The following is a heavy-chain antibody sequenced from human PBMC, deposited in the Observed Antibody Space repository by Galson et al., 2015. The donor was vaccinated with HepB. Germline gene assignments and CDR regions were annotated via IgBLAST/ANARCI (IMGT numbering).Heavy chain of an antibody. V-gene: IGHV3-48*02. D-gene: IGHD3-3*01. Sequence: SLRLSCAASGFTFSSYSMNWVRQAPGKGLEWVSYISSSSTIYYADSVKGRFTISRDNAKNSLYLQMNSLRDEDTAVYYCARDGITIFGGDAFDIWGQGTMVTVSS. CDR2: ISSSSTI. J-gene: IGHJ3*02. CDR1: GFTFSSYS. CDR3: ARDGITIFGGDAFDI.